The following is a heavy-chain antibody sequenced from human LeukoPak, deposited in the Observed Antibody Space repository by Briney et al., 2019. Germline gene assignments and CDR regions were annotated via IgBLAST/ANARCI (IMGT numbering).Heavy chain of an antibody. J-gene: IGHJ4*02. CDR3: ARGGDGLGGDY. Sequence: GASVKVSCKASGGTSSRYAINWVRQAPGQGLEWMGGIIPIFGTANYAQKFQGRATLTRATSTSTVYMELSSLRSEDTAVYYCARGGDGLGGDYWGQGTLVTVSS. V-gene: IGHV1-69*05. CDR2: IIPIFGTA. D-gene: IGHD5-24*01. CDR1: GGTSSRYA.